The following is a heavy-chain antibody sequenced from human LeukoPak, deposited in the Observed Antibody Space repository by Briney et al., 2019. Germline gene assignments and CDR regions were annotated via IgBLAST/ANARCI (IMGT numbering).Heavy chain of an antibody. CDR1: GGSISSYY. CDR3: ARLTYSSSWVDY. Sequence: SETLSLTCTVSGGSISSYYWRWIRQPPGKGLEWIGYIYYSGSTNYNPSLKSRVTISVDTSKNQFSLKLSSVTAADTAVYYCARLTYSSSWVDYWGQGTLVTVSS. CDR2: IYYSGST. V-gene: IGHV4-59*08. J-gene: IGHJ4*02. D-gene: IGHD6-13*01.